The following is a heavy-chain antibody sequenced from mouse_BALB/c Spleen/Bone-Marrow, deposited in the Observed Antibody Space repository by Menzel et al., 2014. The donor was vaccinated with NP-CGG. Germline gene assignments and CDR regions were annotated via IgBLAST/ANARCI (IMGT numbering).Heavy chain of an antibody. D-gene: IGHD1-1*01. J-gene: IGHJ4*01. CDR1: GFTFSDYG. V-gene: IGHV5-15*02. CDR3: ARLYGSGYGYAMDY. Sequence: EVQVVESGGGLVQPGGSRKLSCAASGFTFSDYGMAWVRQAPGKGPEWVAFISNLAYSICYADTVTGRFTISRENAENTLYLEMSSLRSEDTAMYYCARLYGSGYGYAMDYWGQGTSVTVSS. CDR2: ISNLAYSI.